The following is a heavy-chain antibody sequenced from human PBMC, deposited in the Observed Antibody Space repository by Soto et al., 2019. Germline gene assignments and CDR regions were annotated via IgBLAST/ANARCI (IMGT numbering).Heavy chain of an antibody. CDR1: GFTFEGYA. CDR3: AKDTDRYSSGPFDY. D-gene: IGHD5-18*01. CDR2: ISWNSGSI. V-gene: IGHV3-9*01. J-gene: IGHJ4*02. Sequence: GGSLRLSCAASGFTFEGYAMHWVRQAPGKGLEWVSGISWNSGSIGYADSVKGRFTISRDNAKNPLYLRMNSLRVEDTALYYCAKDTDRYSSGPFDYWGQGILVTVSS.